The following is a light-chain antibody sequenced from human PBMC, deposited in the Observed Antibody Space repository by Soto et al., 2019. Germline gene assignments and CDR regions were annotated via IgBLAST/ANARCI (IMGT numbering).Light chain of an antibody. CDR2: LAS. Sequence: DVVMTQSPLSLPVTPGEPASVSCRSSQSLLHSNGYNSFDWSLQKPGQSPHLLIYLASSRASGVPDRFSGSGSGTDFILKISRVEAEDVGVYYCMQGLQTPFGGGTKVEIK. V-gene: IGKV2-28*01. J-gene: IGKJ4*01. CDR3: MQGLQTP. CDR1: QSLLHSNGYNS.